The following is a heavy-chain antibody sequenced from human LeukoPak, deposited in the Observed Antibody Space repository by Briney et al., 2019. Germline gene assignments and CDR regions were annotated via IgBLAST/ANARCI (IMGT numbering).Heavy chain of an antibody. CDR2: IKQDGSEK. Sequence: GGSLRLSCAASGFTFNRYEMNWIRQAPGKGLEWVANIKQDGSEKYYVDSVKGRFTISRDNAKNSLYLQMNSLRAEDTAVYYCARDTGGGYSCYDCWGQGTLVTVSS. CDR3: ARDTGGGYSCYDC. J-gene: IGHJ4*02. D-gene: IGHD5-18*01. V-gene: IGHV3-7*01. CDR1: GFTFNRYE.